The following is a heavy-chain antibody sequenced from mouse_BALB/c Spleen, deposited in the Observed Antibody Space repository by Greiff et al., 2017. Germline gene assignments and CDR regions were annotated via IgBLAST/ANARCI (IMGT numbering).Heavy chain of an antibody. CDR3: ARNGNDEAWFAD. CDR2: IWGGGST. Sequence: VKLMESGPGLVAPSQSLSITCTVSGFSLSRYSVHWVRQPPGKGLEWLGMIWGGGSTDYNSALKSRLSISKDNSKSQVFLKRNSLQTDDTAMDYGARNGNDEAWFADWGQGTLVTVSA. V-gene: IGHV2-6-4*01. CDR1: GFSLSRYS. D-gene: IGHD2-12*01. J-gene: IGHJ3*01.